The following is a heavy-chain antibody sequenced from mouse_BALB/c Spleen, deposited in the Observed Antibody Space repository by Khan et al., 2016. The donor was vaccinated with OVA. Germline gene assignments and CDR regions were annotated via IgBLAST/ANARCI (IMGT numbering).Heavy chain of an antibody. Sequence: VRLQQSGPELVKPGASVKIPCKASGYTFTDYNMAWVKQSHGKSLEWIGDIIPNNVGTIYNQKFKGKATLTVDKSSSTAFMELRSLTSEDTAVYYCASHGDGGFAYWGQGTLVTVAA. CDR2: IIPNNVGT. V-gene: IGHV1-18*01. J-gene: IGHJ3*01. CDR3: ASHGDGGFAY. CDR1: GYTFTDYN. D-gene: IGHD2-13*01.